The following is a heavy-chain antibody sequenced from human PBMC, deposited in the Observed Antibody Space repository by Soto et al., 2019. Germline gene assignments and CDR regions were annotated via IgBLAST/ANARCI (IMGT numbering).Heavy chain of an antibody. Sequence: ASVKVSCKASGYTFTSYDINWVRQATGQGLEWMGWMNPNSGNTGYAQKFQGRVTMTRNTSISTAYMELSSLGSEDTAVYYCAREGSADFWSGYYRGGYYYGMDVWGQGTTVTVS. J-gene: IGHJ6*02. CDR2: MNPNSGNT. V-gene: IGHV1-8*01. D-gene: IGHD3-3*01. CDR3: AREGSADFWSGYYRGGYYYGMDV. CDR1: GYTFTSYD.